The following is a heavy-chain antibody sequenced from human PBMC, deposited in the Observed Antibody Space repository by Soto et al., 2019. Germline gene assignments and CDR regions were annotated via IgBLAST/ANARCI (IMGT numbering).Heavy chain of an antibody. CDR3: AKDERSCLDP. Sequence: QPGGSLRLSCAASGFTFSSYGMHWVRQAPGKGLEWVAVISYDGSNKYYADSVKGRFTISRDNSKNTLYLQMNSLRAEDTAVYYCAKDERSCLDPWGQGTLVTVSS. V-gene: IGHV3-30*18. CDR2: ISYDGSNK. D-gene: IGHD1-1*01. J-gene: IGHJ5*02. CDR1: GFTFSSYG.